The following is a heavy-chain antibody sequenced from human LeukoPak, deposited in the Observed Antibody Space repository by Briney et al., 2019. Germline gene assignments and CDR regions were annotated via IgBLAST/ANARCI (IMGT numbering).Heavy chain of an antibody. Sequence: ASVKVSCKASGYTFTTYYIHWVRQAPGQGLEWMGWINPNSDATNNAQRFQGRVTMTRDTSISTAYMELSRLRSDDTAVYYCARTYCGGDCYLNDAFDVWGQGTMVTVSS. CDR1: GYTFTTYY. CDR2: INPNSDAT. V-gene: IGHV1-2*02. CDR3: ARTYCGGDCYLNDAFDV. D-gene: IGHD2-21*01. J-gene: IGHJ3*01.